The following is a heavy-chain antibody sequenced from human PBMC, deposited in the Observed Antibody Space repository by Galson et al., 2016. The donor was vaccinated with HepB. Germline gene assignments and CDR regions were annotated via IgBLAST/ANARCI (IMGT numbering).Heavy chain of an antibody. CDR3: ARDRTISDAFDI. J-gene: IGHJ3*02. Sequence: TLSLTCTVSGGSISSRSYYWGWIRQPPGKGLEWLASIYYRGNPYFNLSLKSRVSISLDTSSNHFSLHLSSVTAEDTAVYYCARDRTISDAFDIWGQGTIVTVTS. CDR1: GGSISSRSYY. CDR2: IYYRGNP. V-gene: IGHV4-39*07. D-gene: IGHD1-7*01.